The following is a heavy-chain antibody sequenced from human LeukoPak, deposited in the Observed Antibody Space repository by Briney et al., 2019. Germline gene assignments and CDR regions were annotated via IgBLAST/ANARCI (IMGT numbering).Heavy chain of an antibody. CDR1: GGSISSGDYY. V-gene: IGHV4-30-4*08. CDR2: IYYSGST. Sequence: KPSETLSLTCTVSGGSISSGDYYWSWIRQPPGKGLEWIGYIYYSGSTYYNPSLKSRVTISVGTSKNQFSLKLSSVTAADTAVYYCASETVYSGSYQYFQHWGQGTLVTVSS. CDR3: ASETVYSGSYQYFQH. D-gene: IGHD1-26*01. J-gene: IGHJ1*01.